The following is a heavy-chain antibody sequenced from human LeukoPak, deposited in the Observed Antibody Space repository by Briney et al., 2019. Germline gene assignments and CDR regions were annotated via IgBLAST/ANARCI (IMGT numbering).Heavy chain of an antibody. CDR3: TRGLGTTENYYYYYMDV. CDR2: IRSKAYGGTT. D-gene: IGHD4-17*01. J-gene: IGHJ6*03. V-gene: IGHV3-49*03. CDR1: GFTFGDYA. Sequence: GGPLRLSCTASGFTFGDYAMSWFRQAPGKGLEWVGFIRSKAYGGTTEYAASVKGRFTISRDDSKSIAYLQMNSLKTEDTAVYYCTRGLGTTENYYYYYMDVWGKGTTVTVSS.